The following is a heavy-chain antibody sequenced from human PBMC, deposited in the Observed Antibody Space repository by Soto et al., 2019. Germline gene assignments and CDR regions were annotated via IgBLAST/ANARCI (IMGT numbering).Heavy chain of an antibody. D-gene: IGHD2-2*01. V-gene: IGHV1-18*01. CDR2: ISLYSDGT. J-gene: IGHJ5*01. CDR1: GYTFSNYG. CDR3: ARVVPGAEAWFGS. Sequence: ASVKVSCKTSGYTFSNYGITWVRQAPGQPLEWLGWISLYSDGTNYAQKFQGRVSMTTDTSTTTAYMELRSLRSDETAVYYCARVVPGAEAWFGSWGQGTMVTVSS.